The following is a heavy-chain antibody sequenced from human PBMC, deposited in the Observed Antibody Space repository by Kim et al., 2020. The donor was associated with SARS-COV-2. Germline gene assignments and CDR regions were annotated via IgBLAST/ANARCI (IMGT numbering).Heavy chain of an antibody. J-gene: IGHJ6*02. CDR3: ARVQLYLYYYYYYGMDV. CDR2: INAGNGNT. CDR1: GYTFTSYA. V-gene: IGHV1-3*01. Sequence: ASVKVSCKASGYTFTSYAMHWVRQAPGQRLEWMGWINAGNGNTKYSHKFQGRVTITRDTSASTAYMELSSLRSEDTAVYYCARVQLYLYYYYYYGMDVWGQGTTVTVSS. D-gene: IGHD1-1*01.